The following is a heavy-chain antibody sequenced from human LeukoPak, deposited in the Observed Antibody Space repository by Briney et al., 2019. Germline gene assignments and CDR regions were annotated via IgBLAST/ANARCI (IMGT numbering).Heavy chain of an antibody. CDR1: GYTFTGYY. CDR3: ARVGENWGSLYYYYYYMDV. V-gene: IGHV1-2*02. CDR2: INPNSGGT. D-gene: IGHD7-27*01. Sequence: ASVKVSCKASGYTFTGYYMHWVRQAPGQGLEWMGWINPNSGGTNYAQKFQGRVTMTRDTSISTAYMELSRLRSEETAVYYCARVGENWGSLYYYYYYMDVWGKGTTVTVSS. J-gene: IGHJ6*03.